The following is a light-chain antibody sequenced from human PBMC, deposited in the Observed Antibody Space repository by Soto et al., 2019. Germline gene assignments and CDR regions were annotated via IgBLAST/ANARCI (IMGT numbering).Light chain of an antibody. J-gene: IGKJ5*01. Sequence: DIVITQSPDFLAVSLGERDTXXXXXXXXXXYTTKNKNFLTWYQKKPGQPPKLLIYWASIRQSGVLDRFTGSGAGTDFPLTINSLQAEDVAVYYCQQHYINPITFGQGTRPEI. V-gene: IGKV4-1*01. CDR2: WAS. CDR3: QQHYINPIT. CDR1: XXXXYTTKNKNF.